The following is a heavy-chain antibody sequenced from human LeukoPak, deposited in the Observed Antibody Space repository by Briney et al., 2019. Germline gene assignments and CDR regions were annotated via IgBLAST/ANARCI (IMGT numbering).Heavy chain of an antibody. CDR2: INPSGGST. CDR3: ARDLPVTIFGVVRGPYYYYYMDV. V-gene: IGHV1-46*01. CDR1: GYTFTRYY. J-gene: IGHJ6*03. D-gene: IGHD3-3*01. Sequence: ASVKVSCKASGYTFTRYYMHWVRQAPGQGLEWMGIINPSGGSTSYAQKFQGRVTITADESTSTAYMELSSLRSEDTAVYYCARDLPVTIFGVVRGPYYYYYMDVWGKGTTVTVSS.